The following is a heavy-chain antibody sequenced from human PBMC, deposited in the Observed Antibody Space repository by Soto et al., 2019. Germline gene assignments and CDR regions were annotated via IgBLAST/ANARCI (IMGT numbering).Heavy chain of an antibody. V-gene: IGHV3-21*01. CDR2: ISSSSSYI. Sequence: GGSLRLSCASSGFTFISYSMNWVRQAPGKGLEWVSSISSSSSYIYYADSVKGRFTISRDNAKNSLYLQMNSLRAEDTAVYYCARLGGYCSGGSCPYDMDVWGQGTTVTVSS. CDR3: ARLGGYCSGGSCPYDMDV. CDR1: GFTFISYS. J-gene: IGHJ6*02. D-gene: IGHD2-15*01.